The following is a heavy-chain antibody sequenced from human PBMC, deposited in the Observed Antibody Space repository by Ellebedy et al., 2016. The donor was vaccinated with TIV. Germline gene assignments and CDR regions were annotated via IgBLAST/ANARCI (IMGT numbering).Heavy chain of an antibody. D-gene: IGHD3-9*01. V-gene: IGHV4-59*01. CDR2: IYYSGST. J-gene: IGHJ3*02. CDR3: ARLVTISYAFDI. CDR1: GGSISSYY. Sequence: SETLSLTCTVSGGSISSYYWSWIRQPPGKGLEWIGYIYYSGSTNYNPSLKSRVTISVDTSKNQFSLKLSSVTAADTAMYYCARLVTISYAFDIWGQGTMVTVSS.